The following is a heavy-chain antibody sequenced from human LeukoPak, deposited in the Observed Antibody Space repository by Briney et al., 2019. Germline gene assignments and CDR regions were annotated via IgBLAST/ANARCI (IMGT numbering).Heavy chain of an antibody. V-gene: IGHV1-69*05. CDR1: GYTFTSYY. Sequence: WASVKVSCKASGYTFTSYYMHWVRQAPGQGLEWMGGIIPIFGTANYAQKFQGRGTITTDESTSTAYMELSSLRSEDTAVYYCARVSRGERPHYGAIDYWGQGTLVTVSS. D-gene: IGHD4-17*01. CDR3: ARVSRGERPHYGAIDY. J-gene: IGHJ4*02. CDR2: IIPIFGTA.